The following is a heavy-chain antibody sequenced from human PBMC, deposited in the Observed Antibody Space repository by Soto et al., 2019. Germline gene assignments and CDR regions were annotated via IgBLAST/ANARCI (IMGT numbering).Heavy chain of an antibody. D-gene: IGHD6-13*01. V-gene: IGHV3-33*01. CDR2: IWYDGSNK. CDR1: GFTFSSYG. CDR3: VGGEQLNFDY. J-gene: IGHJ4*02. Sequence: QPGGSLRLSCAASGFTFSSYGMHWVRQAPGKGLEWVAVIWYDGSNKYYADSVKGRFTISRDNSKNTLYLQMNSLRAEDTAVYYCVGGEQLNFDYWGQGTLVTVSS.